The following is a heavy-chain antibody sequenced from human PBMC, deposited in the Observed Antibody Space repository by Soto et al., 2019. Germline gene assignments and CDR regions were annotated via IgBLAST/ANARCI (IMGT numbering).Heavy chain of an antibody. CDR3: ARELSSSSSGYFDY. Sequence: SETLSLTCTVSGGSISSGGYYWSWIRQHPGKGLEWIGYIYYSGSTYYNPSLKSRVTISVDTSKNQFSLKLSSVTAAATAVYYCARELSSSSSGYFDYWGQGTLVTVSS. D-gene: IGHD6-6*01. CDR1: GGSISSGGYY. V-gene: IGHV4-31*03. J-gene: IGHJ4*02. CDR2: IYYSGST.